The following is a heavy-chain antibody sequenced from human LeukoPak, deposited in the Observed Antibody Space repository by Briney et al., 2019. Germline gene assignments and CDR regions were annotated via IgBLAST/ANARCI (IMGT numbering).Heavy chain of an antibody. D-gene: IGHD3-22*01. CDR1: GGSISSGGYS. V-gene: IGHV4-30-2*01. J-gene: IGHJ3*02. Sequence: PSQTLSLTCAVSGGSISSGGYSWSWIRQPPGKGLEWIGCIYHSGSTYYNPSLKSRVTISVDRSKNQFSLKLSSVTAADTAVYYCARALSLPYYYDSTWAFDIWGQGTMVTVSS. CDR2: IYHSGST. CDR3: ARALSLPYYYDSTWAFDI.